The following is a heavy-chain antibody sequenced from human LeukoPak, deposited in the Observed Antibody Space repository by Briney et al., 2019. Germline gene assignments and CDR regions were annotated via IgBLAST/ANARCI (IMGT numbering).Heavy chain of an antibody. CDR3: AIWHGSYYRFDP. D-gene: IGHD1-26*01. V-gene: IGHV1-69*13. CDR2: IIPIFGTA. CDR1: GGTFSSYA. J-gene: IGHJ5*02. Sequence: ASVRVSCKASGGTFSSYAISWVRQAPGQGLEWMGGIIPIFGTANYAQKFQGRVTITADESTSTAYMELSSLRSEDTAVYYCAIWHGSYYRFDPWGQGTLVTVSS.